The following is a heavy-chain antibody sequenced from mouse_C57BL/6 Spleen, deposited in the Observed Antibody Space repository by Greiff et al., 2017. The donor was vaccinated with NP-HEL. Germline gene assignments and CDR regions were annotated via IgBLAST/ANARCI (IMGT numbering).Heavy chain of an antibody. Sequence: QVHVKQSGPGLVQPSQSLSITCTVSGFSLTSYGVHWVRQSPGKGLEWLGVIWRGGSTDYNAAFISRLSISKDNSKSQVFFKMNSLQADDTAIYYWARTMYGYDGRENAMDYWGQGTSVTVSS. J-gene: IGHJ4*01. V-gene: IGHV2-2*01. CDR3: ARTMYGYDGRENAMDY. D-gene: IGHD2-2*01. CDR2: IWRGGST. CDR1: GFSLTSYG.